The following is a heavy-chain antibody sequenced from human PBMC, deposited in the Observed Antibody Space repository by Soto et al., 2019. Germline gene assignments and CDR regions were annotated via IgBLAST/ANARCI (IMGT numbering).Heavy chain of an antibody. CDR3: AKDLFFVGTTWDFEY. D-gene: IGHD1-26*01. Sequence: GGSLRLSCAASGFTFSSYGMHWVRQAPGKGLEWVAVISYDGSNKYYADSVKGRFTISRDNSKNTLYLQMNSLRAEDTAVYYCAKDLFFVGTTWDFEYWGQGTLVTVSS. CDR2: ISYDGSNK. V-gene: IGHV3-30*18. CDR1: GFTFSSYG. J-gene: IGHJ4*02.